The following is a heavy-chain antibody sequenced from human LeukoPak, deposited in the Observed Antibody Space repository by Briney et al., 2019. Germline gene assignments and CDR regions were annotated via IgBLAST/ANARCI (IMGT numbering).Heavy chain of an antibody. CDR1: GYTFTSYD. D-gene: IGHD3-10*01. CDR2: MNPNSGNT. J-gene: IGHJ6*02. Sequence: ASVKLSCKASGYTFTSYDINWVRQATGQGHEWMGGMNPNSGNTGYAQKFQGRVTMTRNTSISTAYMELSSLRSEDTAVYYCARGLGFWVYYYYYGMDVWGQGTTVTVSS. CDR3: ARGLGFWVYYYYYGMDV. V-gene: IGHV1-8*01.